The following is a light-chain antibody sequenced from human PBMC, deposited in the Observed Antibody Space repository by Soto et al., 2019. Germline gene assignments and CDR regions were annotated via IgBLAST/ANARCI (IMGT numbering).Light chain of an antibody. V-gene: IGKV3-20*01. CDR1: QSVGTSY. CDR2: GAS. Sequence: EIVLTQPPGTLSLSPGGRATLSCRASQSVGTSYLAWYQQKPGQAPRLLIYGASSRATGIPDRFSGSGSGTDFTLTISRLEPEDFAVYYCQQYGSSPRTFGQGTRLE. J-gene: IGKJ5*01. CDR3: QQYGSSPRT.